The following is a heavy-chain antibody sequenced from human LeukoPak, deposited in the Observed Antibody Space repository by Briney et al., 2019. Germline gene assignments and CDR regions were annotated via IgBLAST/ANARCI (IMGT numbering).Heavy chain of an antibody. D-gene: IGHD3-22*01. CDR1: GGTFSSYA. Sequence: SVKVSCKASGGTFSSYAISWVRQAPGQGPEWMGRIIPIFGTANYAQKFQGRVTITTDESTSTAYMELSSLRSEDTAVYYCARASYDSSGRSDGAFDIWGQGTMVTVSS. CDR3: ARASYDSSGRSDGAFDI. CDR2: IIPIFGTA. J-gene: IGHJ3*02. V-gene: IGHV1-69*05.